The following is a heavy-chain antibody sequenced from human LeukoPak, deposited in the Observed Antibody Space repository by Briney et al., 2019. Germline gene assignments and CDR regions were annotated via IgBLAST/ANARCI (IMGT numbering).Heavy chain of an antibody. J-gene: IGHJ4*02. D-gene: IGHD3-22*01. CDR1: GYTFTSYG. V-gene: IGHV1-18*01. CDR2: ISAYNGNT. Sequence: GASVKVSCKASGYTFTSYGISWVRQAPGQGLEWMGWISAYNGNTNYAQKLQGRVTMTTDTTTSTAYMEVRSMRSDDTAVYYCARGVSSSGYSELNYWGQGTLVSVSS. CDR3: ARGVSSSGYSELNY.